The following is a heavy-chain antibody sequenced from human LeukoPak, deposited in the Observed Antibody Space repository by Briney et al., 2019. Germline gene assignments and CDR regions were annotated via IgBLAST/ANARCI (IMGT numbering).Heavy chain of an antibody. CDR3: ARDLIAAAGRLDP. V-gene: IGHV1-69*04. CDR1: GGTFSSYA. Sequence: GASVKVSCKASGGTFSSYAISWVRQAPGQGLEWMGRIIPILGIANYAQKFQGRVTITADKSTSTAYMELSSLRSEDTAVYYCARDLIAAAGRLDPWGQGTLVTVSS. J-gene: IGHJ5*02. D-gene: IGHD6-13*01. CDR2: IIPILGIA.